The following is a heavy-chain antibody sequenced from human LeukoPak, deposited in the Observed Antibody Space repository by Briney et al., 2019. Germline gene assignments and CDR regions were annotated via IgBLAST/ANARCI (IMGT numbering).Heavy chain of an antibody. Sequence: ASVKVSCKASGYTFTSYGISWVRQAPGQGLEWVGLINPTGTTTLYAQKFQGRVTLTRDMSTSTDYMELRSLKSEDTAVHYCARDNSVGDIAWWFDPWGQGTLVTVSS. D-gene: IGHD3-10*01. J-gene: IGHJ5*02. CDR2: INPTGTTT. CDR3: ARDNSVGDIAWWFDP. V-gene: IGHV1-46*01. CDR1: GYTFTSYG.